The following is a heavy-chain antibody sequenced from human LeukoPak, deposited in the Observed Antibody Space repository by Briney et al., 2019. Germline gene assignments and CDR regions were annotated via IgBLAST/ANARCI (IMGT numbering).Heavy chain of an antibody. CDR3: AKDGGLHLYYYYNYMDI. D-gene: IGHD5-24*01. CDR2: IRYDGSYE. V-gene: IGHV3-30*02. J-gene: IGHJ6*03. Sequence: GGSLRLSCAASGFTFNSYGMHWVRQAPGRGLEWVAFIRYDGSYEYYADSVKGRFTISRDNSKTTLYLQMNSLRSEDTAVYYCAKDGGLHLYYYYNYMDIWGKGATVTVSS. CDR1: GFTFNSYG.